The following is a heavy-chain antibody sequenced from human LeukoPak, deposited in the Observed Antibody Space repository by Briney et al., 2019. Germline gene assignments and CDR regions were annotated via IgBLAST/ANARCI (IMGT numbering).Heavy chain of an antibody. CDR3: ARGYCSSTSCYARNDFDY. Sequence: ASVKVPCKASGYILTGYYMHWVRQAPGQGLEWMGWINPNSGGTNYAQKFQGSVTMTRDTSITTAYMELSRLRSDDTAVYYCARGYCSSTSCYARNDFDYWGQGTLVTVSS. CDR1: GYILTGYY. CDR2: INPNSGGT. J-gene: IGHJ4*02. V-gene: IGHV1-2*02. D-gene: IGHD2-2*01.